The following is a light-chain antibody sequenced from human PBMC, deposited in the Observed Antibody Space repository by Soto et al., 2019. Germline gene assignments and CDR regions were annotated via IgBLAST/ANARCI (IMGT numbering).Light chain of an antibody. V-gene: IGLV2-14*03. CDR1: SSDIGGYKD. Sequence: QSVLTQPASVSGSPGKSITISCTGTSSDIGGYKDVSWYQQHPGKAPQVLIFEVSYRPYGISNRFSGSKSGNVASLTISGLQAEDEADYYCCSYRSGTSPYYVFGTGTKVTV. CDR2: EVS. J-gene: IGLJ1*01. CDR3: CSYRSGTSPYYV.